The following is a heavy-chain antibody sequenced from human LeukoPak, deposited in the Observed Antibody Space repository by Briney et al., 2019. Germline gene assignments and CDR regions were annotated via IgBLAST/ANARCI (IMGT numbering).Heavy chain of an antibody. CDR2: IIPVFGTA. V-gene: IGHV1-69*13. D-gene: IGHD2-21*02. CDR1: GGTFSSYA. J-gene: IGHJ6*02. Sequence: SVKVSCKDSGGTFSSYAISWVRQAPGQGLEWMGGIIPVFGTANYAQKFQGRVTITADESTSTAYMELSSLRSEDTAVYYCASPNCGGDCYPGSYYYYYGMDVWGQGTTVTVSS. CDR3: ASPNCGGDCYPGSYYYYYGMDV.